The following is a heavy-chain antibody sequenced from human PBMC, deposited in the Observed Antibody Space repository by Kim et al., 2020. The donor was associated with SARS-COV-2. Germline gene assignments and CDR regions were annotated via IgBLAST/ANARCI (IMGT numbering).Heavy chain of an antibody. CDR1: GFTFSDYY. CDR2: ISSSGSTI. Sequence: GGSLSLSCAASGFTFSDYYMSWIRQAPGKGLEWVSYISSSGSTIYYADSVKGRFTISRDNAKNSLYLQMNSLRAEDTAVYYCARDPSSSWYHWFDPWGQGTLVTVSS. J-gene: IGHJ5*02. V-gene: IGHV3-11*01. CDR3: ARDPSSSWYHWFDP. D-gene: IGHD6-13*01.